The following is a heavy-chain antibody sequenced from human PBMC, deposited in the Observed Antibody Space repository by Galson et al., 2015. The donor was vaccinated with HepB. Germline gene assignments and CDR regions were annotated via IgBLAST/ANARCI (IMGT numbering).Heavy chain of an antibody. CDR2: IRSKANSYAT. CDR3: TRHSSSRYCSGGSCYSEANY. Sequence: SLRLSCAASGFTFSGSAMHWVRQASGKGLEWVGRIRSKANSYATAYAASVKGRFTISRDDSKNTAYLQMNSLKTEDTAVYYCTRHSSSRYCSGGSCYSEANYWGQGTLVTVSS. CDR1: GFTFSGSA. J-gene: IGHJ4*02. D-gene: IGHD2-15*01. V-gene: IGHV3-73*01.